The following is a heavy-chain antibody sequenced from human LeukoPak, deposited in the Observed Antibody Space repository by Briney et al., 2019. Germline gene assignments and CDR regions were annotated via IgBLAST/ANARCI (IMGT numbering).Heavy chain of an antibody. D-gene: IGHD6-19*01. Sequence: GGSLRLSCAASGFTFSSYWMHWVRQAPGKGLEWVSGISGSGGSTYYADSVKGRFRISRDNSKNTLYLQMNGLRVDDTAVYYCAKGVQWAVPGSCLDSWGLGTLVTVSS. CDR3: AKGVQWAVPGSCLDS. CDR1: GFTFSSYW. V-gene: IGHV3-23*01. J-gene: IGHJ4*02. CDR2: ISGSGGST.